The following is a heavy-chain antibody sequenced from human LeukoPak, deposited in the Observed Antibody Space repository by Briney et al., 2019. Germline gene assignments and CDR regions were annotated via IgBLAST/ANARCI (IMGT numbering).Heavy chain of an antibody. Sequence: TSETLSLTCTVSGGSISSYYWSWIRQPPGKGLEWIGYIYYSGSTNYNPSLKSRVTISVDTSKNQFSLKVSSVTAADTAVYYCARDPTTVTKGFDIWGQGTLVTVSS. V-gene: IGHV4-59*01. D-gene: IGHD4-17*01. CDR3: ARDPTTVTKGFDI. J-gene: IGHJ3*02. CDR1: GGSISSYY. CDR2: IYYSGST.